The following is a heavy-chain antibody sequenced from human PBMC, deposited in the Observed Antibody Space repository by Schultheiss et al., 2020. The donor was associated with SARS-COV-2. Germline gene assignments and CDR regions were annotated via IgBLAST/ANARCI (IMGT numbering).Heavy chain of an antibody. CDR2: IYYSGST. CDR3: ARDPGTPNWFDP. CDR1: GGSISSYY. D-gene: IGHD1-26*01. Sequence: SETLSLTCTVSGGSISSYYWGWIRQPPGKGLEWIGHIYYSGSTYYNPSLKSRVTISVDTSKNQFSLKLSSVTAADTAVYYCARDPGTPNWFDPWGQGTLVTVSS. J-gene: IGHJ5*02. V-gene: IGHV4-59*12.